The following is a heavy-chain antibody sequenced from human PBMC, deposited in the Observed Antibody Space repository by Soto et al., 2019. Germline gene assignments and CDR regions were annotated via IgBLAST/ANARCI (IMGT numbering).Heavy chain of an antibody. D-gene: IGHD5-12*01. Sequence: EVQLLESGGGLVQPGGSLRLSCAASGFTFSSFAMNWVRQAPGKGLEWVSVITGSGGATLYADSVRGRFTISRDNLKNTLYLQMNSLRADDTAVYYCARDRFSGYEWFDYWGQGTQVTVSS. CDR2: ITGSGGAT. CDR1: GFTFSSFA. V-gene: IGHV3-23*01. CDR3: ARDRFSGYEWFDY. J-gene: IGHJ4*02.